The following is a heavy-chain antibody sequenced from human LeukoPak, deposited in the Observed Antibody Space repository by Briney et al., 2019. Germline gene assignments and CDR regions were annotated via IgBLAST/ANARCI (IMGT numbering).Heavy chain of an antibody. J-gene: IGHJ4*02. V-gene: IGHV3-74*01. CDR1: GFTFSSFW. Sequence: GESLRLSCAASGFTFSSFWMHWVRQAPGKGLAWVSRLNTDGSYTSYADSVKGRFTISRDNAKNTLYLHMNSLRAEDTAVYYCARGINGPVDWGQGTLVTVSS. CDR3: ARGINGPVD. CDR2: LNTDGSYT. D-gene: IGHD5-24*01.